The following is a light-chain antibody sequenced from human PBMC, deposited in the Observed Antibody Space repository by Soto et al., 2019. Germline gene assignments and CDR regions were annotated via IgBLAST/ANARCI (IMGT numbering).Light chain of an antibody. V-gene: IGKV3-11*01. CDR1: QSVTNS. CDR2: DES. CDR3: QQHISLPLT. J-gene: IGKJ4*02. Sequence: EIVLTQSPVTLSLSPGERATLSCRASQSVTNSLAWYQQKPGQAPRLLVYDESNRATGIPTSFSGSGSGTDFTLTISSLEPEDFVVYYCQQHISLPLTVGGGTKVEIK.